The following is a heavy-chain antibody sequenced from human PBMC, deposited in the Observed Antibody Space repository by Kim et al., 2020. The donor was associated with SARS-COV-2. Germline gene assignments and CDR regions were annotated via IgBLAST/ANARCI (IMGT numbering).Heavy chain of an antibody. D-gene: IGHD2-15*01. V-gene: IGHV3-74*01. CDR1: GFRSSNYY. CDR2: ISNDGGVT. J-gene: IGHJ6*02. Sequence: GGSLRLSCAASGFRSSNYYVNWVRQRPGKGLEWVSRISNDGGVTHYADSVRGRFTMSRDSAENTVYLQMNSLSAEDTAVYFCARGIFRYGFDVWGQGTTVSVSS. CDR3: ARGIFRYGFDV.